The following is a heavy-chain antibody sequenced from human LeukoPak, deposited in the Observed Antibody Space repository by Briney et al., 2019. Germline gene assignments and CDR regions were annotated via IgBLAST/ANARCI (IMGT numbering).Heavy chain of an antibody. V-gene: IGHV3-48*01. CDR1: GFTFSSYS. D-gene: IGHD2-8*01. CDR2: ISSSSSTI. J-gene: IGHJ6*02. CDR3: AREMGVPPIYYYGMDV. Sequence: GGSLRLSCAASGFTFSSYSMNWVRQAPGKGLEWVSYISSSSSTIYYADSVKGRFTISRDNAKNPLYLQMNSLRAEDTAVYYCAREMGVPPIYYYGMDVWGQGTTVTVSS.